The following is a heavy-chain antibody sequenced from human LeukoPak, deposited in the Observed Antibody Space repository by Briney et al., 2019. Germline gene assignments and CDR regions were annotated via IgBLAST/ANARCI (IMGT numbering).Heavy chain of an antibody. CDR2: ISSSSSMI. CDR1: GFTCSRSS. Sequence: PGGSLRLSCAASGFTCSRSSMNWVRQAPGKGLEWVSYISSSSSMIYYADSVRGRFTISSNNAKHSLYLQINSQRADDSAALYCARDLVAGAGTTFGYWRQGTLVTVSS. V-gene: IGHV3-48*01. D-gene: IGHD6-13*01. CDR3: ARDLVAGAGTTFGY. J-gene: IGHJ4*02.